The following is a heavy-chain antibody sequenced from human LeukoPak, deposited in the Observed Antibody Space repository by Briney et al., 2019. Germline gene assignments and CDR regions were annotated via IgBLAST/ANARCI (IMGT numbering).Heavy chain of an antibody. CDR1: GGTFSSYA. CDR2: IIPIFGTA. V-gene: IGHV1-69*06. Sequence: ASVKVSCKASGGTFSSYAISWVRQAPGQGLEWMGGIIPIFGTANYAQKFQGRVTITADKSTSTAYMELSSLRSEDTAVYYCARDQAGDYYGSGTIGGFDYWGQGTLVTVSS. D-gene: IGHD3-10*01. J-gene: IGHJ4*02. CDR3: ARDQAGDYYGSGTIGGFDY.